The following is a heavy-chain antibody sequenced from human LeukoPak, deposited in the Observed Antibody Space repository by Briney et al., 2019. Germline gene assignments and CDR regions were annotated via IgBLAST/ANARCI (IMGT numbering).Heavy chain of an antibody. V-gene: IGHV4-59*08. CDR3: AKKSFSTGAFDV. CDR2: INNNGRI. D-gene: IGHD3-3*02. CDR1: GASISSNY. Sequence: SETLSLTCTVSGASISSNYWSWLRQSPGKELEWIAYINNNGRINYNPSLKSRVTISADTSKNQFSLNVRSVTASDTAIYYCAKKSFSTGAFDVWGQGALVTDSS. J-gene: IGHJ3*01.